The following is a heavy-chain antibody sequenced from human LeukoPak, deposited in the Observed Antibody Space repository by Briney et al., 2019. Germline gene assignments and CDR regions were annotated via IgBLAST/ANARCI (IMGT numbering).Heavy chain of an antibody. Sequence: SGTLSLTCTVSGGSIGTTNYYWGWLRQPPGKGLEWIGSIYYSETTYDNPSLESRVTISIETSKNQFSLKLSSVTAADTAVYYCARQRAGYFYYYVDVWGKGTTVTVS. CDR3: ARQRAGYFYYYVDV. D-gene: IGHD2-21*01. V-gene: IGHV4-39*01. CDR1: GGSIGTTNYY. CDR2: IYYSETT. J-gene: IGHJ6*03.